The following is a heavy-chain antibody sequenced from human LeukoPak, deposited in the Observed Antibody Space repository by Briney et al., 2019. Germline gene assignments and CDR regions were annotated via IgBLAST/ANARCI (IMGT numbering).Heavy chain of an antibody. CDR2: ISGSGGT. J-gene: IGHJ4*02. CDR3: ANPPSVGNFKY. V-gene: IGHV3-23*01. CDR1: GFTFNNYA. D-gene: IGHD4-23*01. Sequence: GGSLRLSCAASGFTFNNYAMSWVRQAPGKGLEWVSAISGSGGTYYADSVKGRFIISRDNSKNTLYLQMNSLRAEDTAIYYCANPPSVGNFKYWAQGPLVTVSS.